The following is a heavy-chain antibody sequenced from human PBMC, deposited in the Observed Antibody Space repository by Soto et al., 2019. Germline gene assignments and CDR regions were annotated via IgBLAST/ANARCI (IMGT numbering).Heavy chain of an antibody. CDR3: ARDRYYYGSGSYYISWFDP. J-gene: IGHJ5*02. D-gene: IGHD3-10*01. V-gene: IGHV1-18*04. CDR2: VSAYNGNT. Sequence: ASVKVSCKTSGYTFTTYGVSWVRQAPGQGLEWMGWVSAYNGNTNYAQKLQGRVTMTTDTSTSTAYMELRGLRSDDTAVYYCARDRYYYGSGSYYISWFDPWGQGTLVTVSS. CDR1: GYTFTTYG.